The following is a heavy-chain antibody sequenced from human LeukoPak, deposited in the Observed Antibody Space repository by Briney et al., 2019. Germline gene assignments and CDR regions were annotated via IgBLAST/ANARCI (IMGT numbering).Heavy chain of an antibody. Sequence: GGSLRLSCATSGFTFSAYGMHRVRQAPGKGLEWVTVIWYDGSNKYYADSVKGRFTISRDNSRNTLYLQMNSLRAEDTAVYYCARYSGSYYGGQSYFDYWGQGTLVTVSS. CDR3: ARYSGSYYGGQSYFDY. D-gene: IGHD1-26*01. CDR1: GFTFSAYG. J-gene: IGHJ4*02. CDR2: IWYDGSNK. V-gene: IGHV3-33*01.